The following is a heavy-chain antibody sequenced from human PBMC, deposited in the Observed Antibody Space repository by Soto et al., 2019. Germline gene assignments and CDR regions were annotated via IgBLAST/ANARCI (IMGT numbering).Heavy chain of an antibody. Sequence: SETLSLTCTVSGGSICSYYWSWIRQPPGKGLEWIGYIYYSGSTNYNPSLKSRVTLSVDTSKNQFSLKLSCVTAADTAVYYCARGTPTRRFDYWGQGTLVTVSS. CDR3: ARGTPTRRFDY. V-gene: IGHV4-59*01. D-gene: IGHD5-12*01. CDR2: IYYSGST. J-gene: IGHJ4*02. CDR1: GGSICSYY.